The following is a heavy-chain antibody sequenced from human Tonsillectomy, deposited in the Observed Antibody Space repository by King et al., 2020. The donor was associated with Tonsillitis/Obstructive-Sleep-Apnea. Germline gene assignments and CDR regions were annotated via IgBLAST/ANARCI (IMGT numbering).Heavy chain of an antibody. D-gene: IGHD6-13*01. CDR2: ISWNSGIR. Sequence: VQLVESGGGLVQPGRSLRLSCAASGFTFDDYAMYWVRQAPGKGLEWVSGISWNSGIRVYADSVKGRFTISRDNAKDSLYLQMNSLRVEDTALYYCAKDLIIAESCTPGDAFDIWGQGTMVTVSS. J-gene: IGHJ3*02. CDR3: AKDLIIAESCTPGDAFDI. CDR1: GFTFDDYA. V-gene: IGHV3-9*01.